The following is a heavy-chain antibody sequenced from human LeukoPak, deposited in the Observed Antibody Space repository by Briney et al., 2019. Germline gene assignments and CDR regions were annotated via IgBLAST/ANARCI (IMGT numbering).Heavy chain of an antibody. Sequence: GGSLRLSCAASAFTFINHGVNWVRQAAGKGLEWVSGISPSGDITYYADSVKGRFTISRDNSKNTLYLEVISLTAEDTAVYYCAKDDAWLRFGEWSQGTLVTVSS. D-gene: IGHD3-10*01. CDR2: ISPSGDIT. J-gene: IGHJ4*02. V-gene: IGHV3-23*01. CDR1: AFTFINHG. CDR3: AKDDAWLRFGE.